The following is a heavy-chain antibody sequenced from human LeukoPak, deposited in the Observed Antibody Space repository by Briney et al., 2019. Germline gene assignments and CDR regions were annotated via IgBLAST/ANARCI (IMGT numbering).Heavy chain of an antibody. CDR2: MNPNSGNT. Sequence: ASVKVSCKASGYTFTSYDINWVRQATGQGLEWMGWMNPNSGNTGYAQKFRGRVTITRNTSISTAYMELRSLRSDDTATYYCATGYPKRRPSDMLTVPLFDYWGQGSLVIVSS. CDR1: GYTFTSYD. V-gene: IGHV1-8*03. D-gene: IGHD3-9*01. J-gene: IGHJ4*02. CDR3: ATGYPKRRPSDMLTVPLFDY.